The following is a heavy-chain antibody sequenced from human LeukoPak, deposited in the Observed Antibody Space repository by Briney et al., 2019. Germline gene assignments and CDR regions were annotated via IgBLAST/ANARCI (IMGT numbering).Heavy chain of an antibody. CDR3: ARRTGSYYNDAFDI. J-gene: IGHJ3*02. D-gene: IGHD1-26*01. CDR1: GGSISSYY. V-gene: IGHV4-59*01. Sequence: SETLSLTCTVSGGSISSYYWSWIRQPPGEGLEWIGYIYYSGSTDYNPSLKSRVTISVDTSKNQFSLKLTSVTAADTAVYYCARRTGSYYNDAFDIWGQGTMVTVSS. CDR2: IYYSGST.